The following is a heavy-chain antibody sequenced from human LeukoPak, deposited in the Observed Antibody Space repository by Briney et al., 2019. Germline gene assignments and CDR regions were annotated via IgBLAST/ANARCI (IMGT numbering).Heavy chain of an antibody. Sequence: GGSLRLSCAASGFTVSSNYMSWVRQAPGKGLEWVANIKQDGSEKYYVDSVKGRFTISRDNAKNSLYLQMNSLRAEDTAVYYCARDPSEWELLIFDYWGQGTLVTVSS. D-gene: IGHD1-26*01. CDR2: IKQDGSEK. CDR3: ARDPSEWELLIFDY. V-gene: IGHV3-7*01. J-gene: IGHJ4*02. CDR1: GFTVSSNY.